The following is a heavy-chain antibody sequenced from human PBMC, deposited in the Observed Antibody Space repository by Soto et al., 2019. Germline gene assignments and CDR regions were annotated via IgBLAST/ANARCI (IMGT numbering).Heavy chain of an antibody. J-gene: IGHJ4*02. CDR3: AKGSRSGGLYNFDY. CDR2: VGLSGANT. CDR1: SFTFSYFS. Sequence: PWVSRRLAGEASSFTFSYFSMTWVRQAPGKGLEWVATVGLSGANTRYADSVRGRFTISRDDSRDAVFLQMNNLRLEDTAVYYCAKGSRSGGLYNFDYWGQGT. V-gene: IGHV3-23*01. D-gene: IGHD1-26*01.